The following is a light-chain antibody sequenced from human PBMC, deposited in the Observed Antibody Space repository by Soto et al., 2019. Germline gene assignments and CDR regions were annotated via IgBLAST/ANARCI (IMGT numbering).Light chain of an antibody. CDR3: QQSYSTPMYT. V-gene: IGKV1-39*01. Sequence: DIQMTQSPSSLSASVGDRVTITCRASQSISSYLNWYQQKPGKAPKLLIYAASSLQSGVPSRFSGSGSGTDFTLTISILKPEDFATYYCQQSYSTPMYTFGQRTKLEIK. J-gene: IGKJ2*01. CDR1: QSISSY. CDR2: AAS.